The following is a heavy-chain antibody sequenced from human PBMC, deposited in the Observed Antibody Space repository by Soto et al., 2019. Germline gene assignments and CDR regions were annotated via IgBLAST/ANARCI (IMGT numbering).Heavy chain of an antibody. CDR2: INHSGST. CDR1: GGSFSGYY. D-gene: IGHD4-17*01. CDR3: ARLDYGDYPFDY. Sequence: QVQLQQWGAGLLKPSETLSLTCAVYGGSFSGYYWSWIRQPPGKGLEWIGEINHSGSTNYNPSLKRRVTISVDTSKNQFSLKLSSVTAADTAVYYCARLDYGDYPFDYWGQGTLGTVSS. J-gene: IGHJ4*02. V-gene: IGHV4-34*01.